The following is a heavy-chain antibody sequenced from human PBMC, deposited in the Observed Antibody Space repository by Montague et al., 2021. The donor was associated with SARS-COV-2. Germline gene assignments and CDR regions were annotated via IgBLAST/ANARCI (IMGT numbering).Heavy chain of an antibody. V-gene: IGHV4-34*01. D-gene: IGHD2-2*03. CDR3: ARGTPGY. Sequence: SETLSLTCAVYGGSFSDYHWSWIRQPPGGGLEWIGRINHGGSTKYNPSLKSRVTISIDTSKNQFSLKLSSVTAADTAVYYCARGTPGYRGQGTLVTVSS. J-gene: IGHJ4*02. CDR2: INHGGST. CDR1: GGSFSDYH.